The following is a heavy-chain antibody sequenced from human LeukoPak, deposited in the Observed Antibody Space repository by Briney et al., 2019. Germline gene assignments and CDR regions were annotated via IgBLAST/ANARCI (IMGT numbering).Heavy chain of an antibody. V-gene: IGHV3-66*01. D-gene: IGHD5-18*01. Sequence: GGSLRLSCAASGFTVSTNYMNWVRQAPGKGLEWVSVVYMGGTTYYADSVKGGFTISRDITKNTIYLQMNNLRAEDTAVYYCARGLLRDGYTYSYSFDYWGQGTLVTVSS. CDR3: ARGLLRDGYTYSYSFDY. CDR2: VYMGGTT. CDR1: GFTVSTNY. J-gene: IGHJ4*02.